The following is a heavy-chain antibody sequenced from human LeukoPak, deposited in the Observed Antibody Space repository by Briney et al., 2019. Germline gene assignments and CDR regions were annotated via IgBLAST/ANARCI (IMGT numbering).Heavy chain of an antibody. CDR1: GFTFSSYG. Sequence: PGGSLRLSCAASGFTFSSYGMHRVRQAPGKGLGVVAFIRYDGSNKYYEDSVKGRFTISRDNSKNTLYLQMNSLRAEDTAVYYCAKLAVGATLNWFDPWGQGTLVTVSS. J-gene: IGHJ5*02. D-gene: IGHD1-26*01. V-gene: IGHV3-30*02. CDR3: AKLAVGATLNWFDP. CDR2: IRYDGSNK.